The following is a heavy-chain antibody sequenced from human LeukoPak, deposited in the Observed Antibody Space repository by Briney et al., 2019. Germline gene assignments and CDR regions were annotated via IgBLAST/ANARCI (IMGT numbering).Heavy chain of an antibody. V-gene: IGHV3-23*01. CDR2: ISGSAYST. D-gene: IGHD3-22*01. CDR3: ARNSSGFKLGDAFDS. Sequence: GGSLRLSCAASGFTFSSYAMTWVRQAPGKGLEWISAISGSAYSTSYADSVKGRFTISRDNSKNTLYLQMNSLRAEDTAVYYCARNSSGFKLGDAFDSWGQGTMVTVSS. CDR1: GFTFSSYA. J-gene: IGHJ3*02.